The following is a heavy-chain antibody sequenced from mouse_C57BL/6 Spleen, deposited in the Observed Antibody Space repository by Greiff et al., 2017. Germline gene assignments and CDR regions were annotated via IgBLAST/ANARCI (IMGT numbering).Heavy chain of an antibody. CDR1: GYTFPDYN. CDR3: ARRIFYYYGSSYVDAMDY. V-gene: IGHV1-18*01. J-gene: IGHJ4*01. Sequence: VQLKQSGPELVKPGASVKIPCKASGYTFPDYNMDWVKQSHGKSLEWIGDINPNNGGTIYNQKFKGKATLTVDKSSSTAYMELRSLTSEDTAVYYCARRIFYYYGSSYVDAMDYWGQGTSVTVSS. CDR2: INPNNGGT. D-gene: IGHD1-1*01.